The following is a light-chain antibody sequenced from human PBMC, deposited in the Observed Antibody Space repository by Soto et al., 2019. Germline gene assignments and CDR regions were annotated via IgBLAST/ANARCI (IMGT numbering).Light chain of an antibody. CDR3: QQYGSSPRT. CDR2: GAS. Sequence: EIVLTQSPGTLSLSPGDRATLSCRASQSVTSTYLAWYQQEPGQAPRLLIYGASSRATGIPHRFSGSGSGTAFTPTISRLQPEDFAVYYCQQYGSSPRTFGQGTKVEIK. J-gene: IGKJ1*01. CDR1: QSVTSTY. V-gene: IGKV3-20*01.